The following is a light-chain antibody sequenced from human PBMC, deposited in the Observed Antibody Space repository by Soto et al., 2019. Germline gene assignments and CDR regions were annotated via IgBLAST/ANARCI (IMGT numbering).Light chain of an antibody. Sequence: EIVLTQSPATLSLSPGERATLSCRASQSVSSYLAWYQQKPGQAPRPLIYGASTRATGIPARFSGSGSGTEFTLTISSLQSEDFAVYYCQQYNNWPPFGQGTKVDIK. J-gene: IGKJ1*01. CDR2: GAS. CDR3: QQYNNWPP. V-gene: IGKV3-15*01. CDR1: QSVSSY.